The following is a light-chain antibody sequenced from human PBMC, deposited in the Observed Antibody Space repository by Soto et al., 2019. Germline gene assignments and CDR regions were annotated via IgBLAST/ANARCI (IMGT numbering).Light chain of an antibody. CDR2: EVS. J-gene: IGLJ2*01. CDR3: SSYAGTRVV. CDR1: SSDVGGYNY. Sequence: ALTQPPSASGSPGQSVPISCTGTSSDVGGYNYVSWYQQHPGKAPKLMIYEVSKRPSGVPDRFSGSKSGNTASLTVSGLQAEDEADYYCSSYAGTRVVFGGGTKVTVL. V-gene: IGLV2-8*01.